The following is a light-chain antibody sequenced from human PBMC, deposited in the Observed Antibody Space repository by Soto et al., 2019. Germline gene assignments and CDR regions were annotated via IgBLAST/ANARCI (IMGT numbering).Light chain of an antibody. V-gene: IGKV1-8*01. CDR2: AAS. Sequence: IRMTQSPSSLSACTGDRVTITCRASQGISSYLAWYQQKPGKAPKLLIYAASTLQSGVPSRFSGSGSGTDFTLTISCLQSEDFATYYCQQYYSYPLTFGGGTKVDIK. CDR3: QQYYSYPLT. CDR1: QGISSY. J-gene: IGKJ4*01.